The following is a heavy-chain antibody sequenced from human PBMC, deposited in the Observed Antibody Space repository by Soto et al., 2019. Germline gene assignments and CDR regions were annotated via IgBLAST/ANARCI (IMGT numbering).Heavy chain of an antibody. V-gene: IGHV1-69*13. D-gene: IGHD6-25*01. J-gene: IGHJ5*02. CDR2: IIPIFGTA. CDR3: ARVGSPHFSVDP. Sequence: SVKVSCKASGGTFSSDAISWVRQAPGQGLEWMGGIIPIFGTANYAQKFQGRVTITADESTSTAYMELSSLRSEDTAVYYCARVGSPHFSVDPWGQGTLVTVSS. CDR1: GGTFSSDA.